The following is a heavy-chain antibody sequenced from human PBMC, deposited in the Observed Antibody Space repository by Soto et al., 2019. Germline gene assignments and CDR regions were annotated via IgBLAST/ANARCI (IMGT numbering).Heavy chain of an antibody. V-gene: IGHV4-34*01. CDR2: INHSGST. D-gene: IGHD4-17*01. CDR1: GGSFSGYY. J-gene: IGHJ6*02. CDR3: ARGSRNYGGNSYYYYGMDV. Sequence: SETLSLSCAVYGGSFSGYYWSWIRQPPGKGLEWIGEINHSGSTNYNPSLKSRVTISVDTSTSTAYMELRSLRSDDTAVYYCARGSRNYGGNSYYYYGMDVWGQGTTVTVSS.